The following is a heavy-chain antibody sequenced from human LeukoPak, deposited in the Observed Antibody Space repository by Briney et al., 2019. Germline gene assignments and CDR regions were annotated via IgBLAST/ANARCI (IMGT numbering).Heavy chain of an antibody. V-gene: IGHV1-2*02. CDR1: GYTFTGYY. Sequence: ASVKVSCKASGYTFTGYYMHWVRQAPGQGLEWMGWINPNSGGTNYAQKFQGRVTMTRDTSISTAYLQWSSLKASDTAMYYCARHREGYYYYGMDVWGQGTTVTVSS. CDR3: ARHREGYYYYGMDV. J-gene: IGHJ6*02. D-gene: IGHD3-16*02. CDR2: INPNSGGT.